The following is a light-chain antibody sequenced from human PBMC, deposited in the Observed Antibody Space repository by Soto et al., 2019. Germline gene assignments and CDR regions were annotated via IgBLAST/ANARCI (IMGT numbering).Light chain of an antibody. Sequence: EVVLTQSPGSLSLSPWERATLSCSSSQSVSSSYLAWYQQKPGQSPRLLIYGASSRATGIPDRFSGSGSGTDFTLTISRLEPEDVAVYYCQQYGSSPATFGGGTRWIS. V-gene: IGKV3-20*01. CDR2: GAS. CDR3: QQYGSSPAT. CDR1: QSVSSSY. J-gene: IGKJ4*01.